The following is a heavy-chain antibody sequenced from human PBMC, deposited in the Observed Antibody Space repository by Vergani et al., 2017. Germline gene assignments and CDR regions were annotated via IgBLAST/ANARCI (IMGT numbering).Heavy chain of an antibody. Sequence: QVQLQESGPGLVKPSQTLSLTCTVSGGPISSGDYYWSWIRQPPGKGLEWIGYIYYSGSTYYNPSLKSRVTISVDTSKNQFSLKLSSVTAADKAVYYCAREGYVGRNWFDPWGQGTLVTVSS. V-gene: IGHV4-30-4*08. J-gene: IGHJ5*02. CDR1: GGPISSGDYY. CDR2: IYYSGST. CDR3: AREGYVGRNWFDP. D-gene: IGHD1-26*01.